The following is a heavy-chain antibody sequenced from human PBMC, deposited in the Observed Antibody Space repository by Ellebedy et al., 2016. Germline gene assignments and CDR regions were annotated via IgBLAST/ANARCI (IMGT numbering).Heavy chain of an antibody. V-gene: IGHV3-21*01. CDR1: GFTFHTYN. D-gene: IGHD3-22*01. J-gene: IGHJ4*02. CDR3: ARDDYYKFDF. Sequence: GESLKISXAASGFTFHTYNMNWVRQAPGKGLEWVSSISSSGTYVYYADSLKDRFTISRDNAKNTMYLEMNSLGAEDTAIYYCARDDYYKFDFWGRGTLVTVSS. CDR2: ISSSGTYV.